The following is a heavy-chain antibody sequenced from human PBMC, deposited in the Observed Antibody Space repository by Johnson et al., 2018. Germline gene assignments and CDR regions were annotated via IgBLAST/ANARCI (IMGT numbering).Heavy chain of an antibody. CDR3: AKEKGRLIDS. CDR1: GFTFDEYT. D-gene: IGHD3-10*01. V-gene: IGHV3-43*01. J-gene: IGHJ4*02. Sequence: VQLVESGGAVVQPGGSLRLSCAASGFTFDEYTMHWFRQVPWQGLEWVSLVTGDGGATFYAASGKCRFTISRDNRKNSLYLQMNSLRTEDTDFYYCAKEKGRLIDSWGQGTQVTVSS. CDR2: VTGDGGAT.